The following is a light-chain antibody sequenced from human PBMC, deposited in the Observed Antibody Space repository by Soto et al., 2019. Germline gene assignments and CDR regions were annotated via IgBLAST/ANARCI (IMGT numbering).Light chain of an antibody. CDR3: GSWDSSLSAYV. V-gene: IGLV1-51*01. CDR2: DDN. CDR1: SSNIGGNS. J-gene: IGLJ1*01. Sequence: QSVLTQPPSVSAAPGQEVTISCSGSSSNIGGNSVSWYQQLPGTAPKLLIYDDNKRPSGIPDRFSGSKSGTSATLGITGFHTGDEADYYCGSWDSSLSAYVFGTGTKV.